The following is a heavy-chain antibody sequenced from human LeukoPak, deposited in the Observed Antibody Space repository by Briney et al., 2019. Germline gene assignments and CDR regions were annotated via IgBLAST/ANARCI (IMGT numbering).Heavy chain of an antibody. J-gene: IGHJ4*02. CDR3: ARASYYYDSSGYYFDY. CDR1: GGSISSSNW. Sequence: SETLSLTCAVSGGSISSSNWWSWVRQPPGKGLEWIGEIYHSGSTNYNPSLKSRVTISVDKSKNQFSLKLSSVTAADTAVYYCARASYYYDSSGYYFDYWGQGTLVTVSS. D-gene: IGHD3-22*01. CDR2: IYHSGST. V-gene: IGHV4-4*02.